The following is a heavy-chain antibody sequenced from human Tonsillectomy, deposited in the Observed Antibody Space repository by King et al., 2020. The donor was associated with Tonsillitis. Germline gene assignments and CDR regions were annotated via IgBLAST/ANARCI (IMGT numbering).Heavy chain of an antibody. CDR2: INHGGST. CDR3: ARGQFGSSAFDY. Sequence: VQLQQWGAGLLKPSETLSLTCAVYGGSFSGYSLSWIRQPPGKGLEWIGEINHGGSTNYNPSLQSRVTISVDTSKNQFSRNLRSVTAADTAVYYCARGQFGSSAFDYWGQGTLVTVSS. CDR1: GGSFSGYS. J-gene: IGHJ4*02. D-gene: IGHD6-6*01. V-gene: IGHV4-34*01.